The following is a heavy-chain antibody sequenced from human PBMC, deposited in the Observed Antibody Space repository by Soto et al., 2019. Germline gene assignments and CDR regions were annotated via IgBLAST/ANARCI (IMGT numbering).Heavy chain of an antibody. CDR3: AKVVGKNWFDP. Sequence: SEPLSLTCSVSGDSISGDYWSWIRQSPGKGLEWIGYIYYTGNTYYNPSLKSRVTISVDTSKNQFSLNLTSVTAADTAVYYCAKVVGKNWFDPWGQGTLVTVSS. D-gene: IGHD2-15*01. CDR1: GDSISGDY. CDR2: IYYTGNT. J-gene: IGHJ5*02. V-gene: IGHV4-59*01.